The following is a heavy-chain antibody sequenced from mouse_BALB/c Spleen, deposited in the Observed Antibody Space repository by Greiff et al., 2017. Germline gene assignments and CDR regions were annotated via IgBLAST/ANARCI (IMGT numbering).Heavy chain of an antibody. Sequence: VQLQQSGPELVKPGASVKMSCKASGYTFTSYVMHWVKQKPGQGLEWIGYINPYNDGTKYNEKFKGKATLTSDKSSSTAYMELSSLTSEDSAVYYCARDYGSSYDYYAMDYWGQGTSVTVSS. CDR3: ARDYGSSYDYYAMDY. CDR2: INPYNDGT. J-gene: IGHJ4*01. D-gene: IGHD1-1*01. CDR1: GYTFTSYV. V-gene: IGHV1-14*01.